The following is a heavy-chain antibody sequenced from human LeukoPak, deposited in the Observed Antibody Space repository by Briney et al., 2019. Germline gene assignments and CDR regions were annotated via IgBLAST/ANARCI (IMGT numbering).Heavy chain of an antibody. J-gene: IGHJ4*02. CDR3: ARTYGSGSLDY. D-gene: IGHD3-10*01. CDR1: GFTFSSYW. V-gene: IGHV3-7*03. Sequence: GGSLRLSCAASGFTFSSYWMSWVRQTPGKGLEWVANIKQDGSEKYYVDSVKGRFTISRDNAKNSLYLQMNSLRAEDTAVYYCARTYGSGSLDYWGQGTLVTVSS. CDR2: IKQDGSEK.